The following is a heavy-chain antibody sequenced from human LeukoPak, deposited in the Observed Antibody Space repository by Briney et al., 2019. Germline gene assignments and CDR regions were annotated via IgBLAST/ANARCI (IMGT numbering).Heavy chain of an antibody. J-gene: IGHJ6*02. CDR2: INHSGST. V-gene: IGHV4-34*01. CDR1: GGSFSGYY. D-gene: IGHD2-2*01. Sequence: PSETLSLTCAVYGGSFSGYYWSWTRQPPGKGLEWIGEINHSGSTNYNPSLKSRVTISVDTSKNQFSLKLSSVTAADTAVYYCARGYCSSTSCYDEEFLYYYYGMDVWGQGTTVTVSS. CDR3: ARGYCSSTSCYDEEFLYYYYGMDV.